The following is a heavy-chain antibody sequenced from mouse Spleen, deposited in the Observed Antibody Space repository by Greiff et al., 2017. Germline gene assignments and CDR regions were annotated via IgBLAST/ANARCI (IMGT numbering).Heavy chain of an antibody. J-gene: IGHJ2*01. CDR2: IDPSDSYT. CDR1: GYTFTNYW. Sequence: QVQLKQPGAELVKPGASVKLSCKASGYTFTNYWMQWVKQRPGQGLEWIGEIDPSDSYTNYNQKFKGKATLTVDTSSSTAYMQLSSLTSEDSAVYYCARRDYFDYWGQGTTLTVSS. CDR3: ARRDYFDY. V-gene: IGHV1-50*01.